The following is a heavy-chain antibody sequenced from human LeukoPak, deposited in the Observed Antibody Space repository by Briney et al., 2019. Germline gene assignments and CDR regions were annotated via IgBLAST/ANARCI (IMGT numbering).Heavy chain of an antibody. V-gene: IGHV3-23*01. CDR2: INSDGAYI. D-gene: IGHD5-12*01. Sequence: GGSLRLSCAASGFTFSSYAMSWVRQPPGKGLEWVSTINSDGAYIYYADSVKGRFTISRDNSKDSPYLQMNTLRAEDTAIYYCAKDPAAGLPYYFDSWGQGTLVSVSS. CDR3: AKDPAAGLPYYFDS. CDR1: GFTFSSYA. J-gene: IGHJ4*02.